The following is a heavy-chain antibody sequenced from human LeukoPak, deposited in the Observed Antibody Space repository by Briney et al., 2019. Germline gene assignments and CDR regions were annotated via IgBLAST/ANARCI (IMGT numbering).Heavy chain of an antibody. CDR2: IGNDGKTT. J-gene: IGHJ6*04. V-gene: IGHV3-48*03. D-gene: IGHD3-10*01. CDR3: ARGRDYAMDV. Sequence: GGSLRLSCAASGFTFSSYEMNWVRQAPGKGLLWVSFIGNDGKTTNYADSVKGRFTISRDNAKNTLYLQMNSLRAEDTAVYYCARGRDYAMDVWGKGTTVTVSS. CDR1: GFTFSSYE.